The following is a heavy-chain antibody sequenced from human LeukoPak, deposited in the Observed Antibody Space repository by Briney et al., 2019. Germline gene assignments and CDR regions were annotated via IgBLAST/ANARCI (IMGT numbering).Heavy chain of an antibody. CDR1: GGSISSSSYY. J-gene: IGHJ4*02. V-gene: IGHV4-39*07. CDR3: ARDGGHYDSSGYYDY. D-gene: IGHD3-22*01. CDR2: IYYSGST. Sequence: SETLSLTCTVSGGSISSSSYYWGWIRQPPGKGLEWIGSIYYSGSTYYNPSLKSRVTISVDTSKNQFSLKLSSVTAADTAVYYCARDGGHYDSSGYYDYWGQGTLVTVSS.